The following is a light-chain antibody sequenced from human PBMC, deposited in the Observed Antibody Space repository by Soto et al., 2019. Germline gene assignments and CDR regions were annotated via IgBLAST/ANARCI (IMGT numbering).Light chain of an antibody. CDR2: DNN. Sequence: QSVLTQPPSVSAAPGQKVTISCSGSSSNIENNYVSWYQQLPGTAPKLLIYDNNQRPSGIPDRFSGSKSGTSATLGITGLQTGDEADYYCGTWDGSLSLVVFGGGTKLTVL. CDR3: GTWDGSLSLVV. V-gene: IGLV1-51*01. CDR1: SSNIENNY. J-gene: IGLJ2*01.